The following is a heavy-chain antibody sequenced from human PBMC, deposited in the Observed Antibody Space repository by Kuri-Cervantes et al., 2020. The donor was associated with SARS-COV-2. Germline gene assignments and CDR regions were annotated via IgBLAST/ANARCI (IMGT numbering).Heavy chain of an antibody. CDR3: ARDLRLGKSLDY. J-gene: IGHJ4*02. Sequence: GGSLRLSCVASGFDFNKFVINWVRQAPGKGLEWVSSISSSSSYIYYADSVKGRFTISRDNAKSSVYLQMNSLRAEDTAVYYCARDLRLGKSLDYWGQGTLVTVSS. CDR2: ISSSSSYI. V-gene: IGHV3-21*01. CDR1: GFDFNKFV. D-gene: IGHD7-27*01.